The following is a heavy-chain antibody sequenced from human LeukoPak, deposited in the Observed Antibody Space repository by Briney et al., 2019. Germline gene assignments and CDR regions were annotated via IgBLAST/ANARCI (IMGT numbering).Heavy chain of an antibody. CDR1: SGSISIYS. CDR2: IYSTGNT. J-gene: IGHJ6*03. CDR3: ARTTGSFYFYYYMDV. V-gene: IGHV4-59*12. Sequence: PSETLSLTCTVSSGSISIYSWSWIRQPPGKGLEWIGYIYSTGNTNYNPSLKSRVTISVDTSKNQFSLRLSSVTAADTAVYYCARTTGSFYFYYYMDVWGKGTTVTVSS. D-gene: IGHD1-26*01.